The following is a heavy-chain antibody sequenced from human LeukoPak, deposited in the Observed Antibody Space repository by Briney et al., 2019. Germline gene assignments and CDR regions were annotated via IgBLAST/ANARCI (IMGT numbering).Heavy chain of an antibody. Sequence: PSETLSLTCTVSGGSISSGGYYWSWIRQPPGKGLEWIGYIYHSGSTYYNPSLKSRVTISVDKSKNQFSLKLSSVTAADTAVYYCARDFKHSSSWYFDYWGQGTLVTVSS. J-gene: IGHJ4*02. CDR2: IYHSGST. D-gene: IGHD6-13*01. V-gene: IGHV4-30-2*01. CDR3: ARDFKHSSSWYFDY. CDR1: GGSISSGGYY.